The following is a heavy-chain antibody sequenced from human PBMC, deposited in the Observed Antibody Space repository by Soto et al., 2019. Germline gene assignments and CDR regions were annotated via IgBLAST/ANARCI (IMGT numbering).Heavy chain of an antibody. CDR3: ASRGAAAGSPHYFDY. D-gene: IGHD6-13*01. CDR2: IHHSGST. Sequence: ETLSLTCAVYGGSFSGYYWSWIRQPPGKGLEWIGEIHHSGSTNYNPSLKSRVTISVDTSKNQFYLKLSSVTAADTAVYYCASRGAAAGSPHYFDYWAQGTMVTVSS. CDR1: GGSFSGYY. J-gene: IGHJ4*02. V-gene: IGHV4-34*01.